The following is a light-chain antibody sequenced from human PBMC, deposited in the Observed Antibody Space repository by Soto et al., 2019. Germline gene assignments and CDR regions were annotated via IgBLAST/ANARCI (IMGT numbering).Light chain of an antibody. V-gene: IGLV1-40*01. J-gene: IGLJ2*01. CDR1: SSNIGAGYD. Sequence: QSALTQPPSVSGAPGQRVTISCTGSSSNIGAGYDVHWYQQLPGTAPKLLIYSVNQRPSGVPDRFSGSKSGTSASLAISGLRSEDEADYYCAAWDDSLSGVVFGGGTKLTVL. CDR3: AAWDDSLSGVV. CDR2: SVN.